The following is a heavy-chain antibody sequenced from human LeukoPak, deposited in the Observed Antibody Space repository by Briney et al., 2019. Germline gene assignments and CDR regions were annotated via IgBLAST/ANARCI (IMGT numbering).Heavy chain of an antibody. CDR1: GFTFSSYW. Sequence: SGGSLRLSCAVSGFTFSSYWMSWFRQAPRKGLEWVANINQDGSQKFSVDSVKGRFTISRDNAKNSLSLQMNSLRVEDTAVYYCARDWFDGDYDRFDYWGQGTLVTVSS. J-gene: IGHJ4*02. V-gene: IGHV3-7*03. CDR3: ARDWFDGDYDRFDY. D-gene: IGHD4-17*01. CDR2: INQDGSQK.